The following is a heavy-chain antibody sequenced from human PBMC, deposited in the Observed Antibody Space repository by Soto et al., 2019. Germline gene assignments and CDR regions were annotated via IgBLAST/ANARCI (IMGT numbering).Heavy chain of an antibody. J-gene: IGHJ6*02. CDR1: GYTFSISA. Sequence: QVQLVQSGAEVKKPGASVKVSCKASGYTFSISALHWVRQAPGQRLEWMGWINAGNGNTKYSQNFQGRVTITRDTSASTAYMELSSLRSEDTGVYYCARPGYYYGMDVWGQGTTVTVSS. CDR3: ARPGYYYGMDV. V-gene: IGHV1-3*01. CDR2: INAGNGNT.